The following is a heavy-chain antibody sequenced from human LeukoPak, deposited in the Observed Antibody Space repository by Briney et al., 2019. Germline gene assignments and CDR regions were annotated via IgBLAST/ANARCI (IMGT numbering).Heavy chain of an antibody. D-gene: IGHD1-26*01. V-gene: IGHV4-59*01. CDR3: ARAIVGAYYYYYGMDV. CDR2: IYYSGST. Sequence: SQTLSLTCTVSGGSISSYYWSWIRQPPGKGLEWIGYIYYSGSTNYNPSLKSRVTISVDTSKNQFSLKLSSVTAADTAVYYCARAIVGAYYYYYGMDVWGQGTTVTVSS. J-gene: IGHJ6*02. CDR1: GGSISSYY.